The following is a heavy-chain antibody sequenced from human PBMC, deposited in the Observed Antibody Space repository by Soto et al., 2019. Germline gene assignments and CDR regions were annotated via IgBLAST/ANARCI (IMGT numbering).Heavy chain of an antibody. V-gene: IGHV1-69*12. J-gene: IGHJ6*02. CDR3: ARTVTAVDYYYDGMDV. CDR1: GGTFSSYA. Sequence: QVQLVQSGAEVKKPGSSVKVSCKASGGTFSSYAISWVRQAPGQGLEWMGGIIPIFGTANYAQKFQGRVTITADESTSTAYRELSSLRSEDTAVYYCARTVTAVDYYYDGMDVWGQGTTVTVSS. CDR2: IIPIFGTA. D-gene: IGHD4-17*01.